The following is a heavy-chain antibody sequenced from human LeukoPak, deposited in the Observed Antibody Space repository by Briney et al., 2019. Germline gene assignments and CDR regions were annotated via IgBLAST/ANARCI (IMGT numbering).Heavy chain of an antibody. CDR2: IYPDDSNT. J-gene: IGHJ6*03. Sequence: HGESLKISCQGSGYNFPIYWIGWVRQMPGQGLEWMGIIYPDDSNTIYGPSFQGQVTISADKSINTAYLEWGSLKASDTAIYYCARQGAAGKYYYYYMDVWGKGTTVTVSS. CDR1: GYNFPIYW. CDR3: ARQGAAGKYYYYYMDV. V-gene: IGHV5-51*01. D-gene: IGHD6-13*01.